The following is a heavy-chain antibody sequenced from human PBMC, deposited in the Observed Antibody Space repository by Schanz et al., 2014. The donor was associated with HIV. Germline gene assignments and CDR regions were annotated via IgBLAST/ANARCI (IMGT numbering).Heavy chain of an antibody. CDR2: IYYDGTNK. D-gene: IGHD3-22*01. J-gene: IGHJ6*02. CDR1: GFTFSDYF. V-gene: IGHV3-30*18. CDR3: AKDRNYYDSKYRGKGNYYYYYGMDV. Sequence: QVQLVESGGDLVKPGGSLRLSCAASGFTFSDYFMSWVRQAPGKGLEWVALIYYDGTNKYYADSVKGRFTISRDNSKNTLNLQMKSLRAEDTAVYYCAKDRNYYDSKYRGKGNYYYYYGMDVWGQGTTVTVSS.